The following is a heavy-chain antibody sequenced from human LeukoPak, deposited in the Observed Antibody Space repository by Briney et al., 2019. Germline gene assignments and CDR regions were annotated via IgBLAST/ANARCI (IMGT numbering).Heavy chain of an antibody. Sequence: GGSLRLSCAASGFTFSSYAMSWVRQAPGKGLEWVSAISGSGGSTYYADSVKGRFTISRDNSKNTLYLQMNSLRDEDTAVYYCARVTAARNGMDVWGQGTTVTVSS. J-gene: IGHJ6*02. D-gene: IGHD6-13*01. CDR1: GFTFSSYA. CDR2: ISGSGGST. V-gene: IGHV3-23*01. CDR3: ARVTAARNGMDV.